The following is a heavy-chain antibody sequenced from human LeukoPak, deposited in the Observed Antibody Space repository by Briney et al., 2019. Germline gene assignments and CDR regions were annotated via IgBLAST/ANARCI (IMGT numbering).Heavy chain of an antibody. J-gene: IGHJ3*02. D-gene: IGHD2-21*01. V-gene: IGHV3-21*01. CDR2: ISSSSSYI. Sequence: GGSLRLSCAASGFTVSSNYMSWVRQAPGKGLEWVSSISSSSSYIYYADSVKGRFTISRDNAKNSLYLQMNSLRAEDTAVYYCARVVAEPNAFDIWGQGTMVTVSS. CDR3: ARVVAEPNAFDI. CDR1: GFTVSSNY.